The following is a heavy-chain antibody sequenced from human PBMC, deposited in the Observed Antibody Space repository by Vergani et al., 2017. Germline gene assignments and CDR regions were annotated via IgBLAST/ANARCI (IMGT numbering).Heavy chain of an antibody. J-gene: IGHJ6*02. CDR3: ARDPSSGSGSYYNDYYYYGMDV. V-gene: IGHV1-46*01. CDR1: GYTFTSYY. D-gene: IGHD3-10*01. CDR2: INPSGGST. Sequence: QVQLVQSGAEVKKPGASVKVSCKASGYTFTSYYMHWVRQAPGQGLEWMGIINPSGGSTSYAQKLQGRVTMTTDTSTSTAYMELRSLRSDDTAVYYCARDPSSGSGSYYNDYYYYGMDVWGQGTTVTVSS.